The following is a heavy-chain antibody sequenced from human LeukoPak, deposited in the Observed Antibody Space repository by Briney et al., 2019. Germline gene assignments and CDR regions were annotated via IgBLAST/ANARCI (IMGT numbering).Heavy chain of an antibody. CDR2: IYYSGST. CDR3: ARGYYYDSSGYYPV. V-gene: IGHV4-59*12. D-gene: IGHD3-22*01. Sequence: SETLSLTCTVSGGSISSYYWSWIRQPPGKGLEWIGYIYYSGSTNYNPSLKSRVTISVDTSKNQFSLKLSSVTAADTAVYYCARGYYYDSSGYYPVWGQGTTVTVSS. CDR1: GGSISSYY. J-gene: IGHJ6*02.